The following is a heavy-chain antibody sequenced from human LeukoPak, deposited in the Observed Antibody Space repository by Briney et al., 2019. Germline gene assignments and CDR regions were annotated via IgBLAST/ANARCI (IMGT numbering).Heavy chain of an antibody. V-gene: IGHV3-48*03. CDR1: GFTFSSYE. CDR2: ISSSGSTI. Sequence: TGGSLRLSCAASGFTFSSYEMNWVRQAPGKGLEWVSYISSSGSTIYYADSVKGRFTISRDNAKNSLYLQMNSLRAEDTAVYYCARESFSGWYDDDWGKGTLVIVSS. J-gene: IGHJ4*02. CDR3: ARESFSGWYDDD. D-gene: IGHD6-19*01.